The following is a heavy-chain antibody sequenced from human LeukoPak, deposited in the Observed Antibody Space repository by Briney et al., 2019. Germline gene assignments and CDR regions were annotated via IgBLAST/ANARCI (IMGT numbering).Heavy chain of an antibody. J-gene: IGHJ4*02. CDR1: GFTLGSYA. CDR2: IYYSGST. Sequence: SLRLSCAASGFTLGSYAMNWIRQHPGKGLEWIGYIYYSGSTYYNPSLKSRVTISVDTSKNQFSLKLSSVTAADTAVYYCARLPRDYGIHFDYWGQGTLVTVSS. D-gene: IGHD4-17*01. V-gene: IGHV4-31*02. CDR3: ARLPRDYGIHFDY.